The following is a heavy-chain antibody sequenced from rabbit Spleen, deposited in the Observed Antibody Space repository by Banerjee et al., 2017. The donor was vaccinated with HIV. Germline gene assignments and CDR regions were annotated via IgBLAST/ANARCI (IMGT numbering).Heavy chain of an antibody. V-gene: IGHV1S45*01. CDR3: ARDSGSSFSSYGMDL. CDR1: GFSFSSSDY. D-gene: IGHD8-1*01. J-gene: IGHJ6*01. Sequence: QEQLEESGGDLVKPGASLTLTCTASGFSFSSSDYMCWVRQAPGKGLEWISCIAGSSSDFTYSASWAKGRFTISKTSSTTVTLQMTRLTAADTATYFCARDSGSSFSSYGMDLWGQGTLVTVS. CDR2: IAGSSSDFT.